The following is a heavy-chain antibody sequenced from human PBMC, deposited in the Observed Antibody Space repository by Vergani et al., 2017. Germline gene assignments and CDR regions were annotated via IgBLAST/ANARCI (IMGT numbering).Heavy chain of an antibody. CDR1: GFTFNSYA. Sequence: EVQLLESGGGLVQPGGSLRLSCAASGFTFNSYAMSWVRQAPGKGLEWVSGISGSGTRTYYADSVKGRSTISRDNSKNTLNLQMNSLRAEDTAVYYCARGPPRYSSGWSGNAPHFDYWGQGTLVTVSS. CDR2: ISGSGTRT. J-gene: IGHJ4*02. CDR3: ARGPPRYSSGWSGNAPHFDY. D-gene: IGHD6-19*01. V-gene: IGHV3-23*01.